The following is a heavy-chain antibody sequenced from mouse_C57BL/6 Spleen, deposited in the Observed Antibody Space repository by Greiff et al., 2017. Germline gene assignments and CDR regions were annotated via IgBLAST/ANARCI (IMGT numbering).Heavy chain of an antibody. CDR1: GYSITSGYY. D-gene: IGHD1-1*01. CDR2: ISYDGSN. Sequence: DVKLQESGPGLVKPSQSLSLTCSVTGYSITSGYYWNWIRQFPGNKLEWMGYISYDGSNNYNPSLKNRISIPRDTSKNQFFLKLNSVTTEDTATYYCARDSNYFDYWGQGTTLTVSS. CDR3: ARDSNYFDY. V-gene: IGHV3-6*01. J-gene: IGHJ2*01.